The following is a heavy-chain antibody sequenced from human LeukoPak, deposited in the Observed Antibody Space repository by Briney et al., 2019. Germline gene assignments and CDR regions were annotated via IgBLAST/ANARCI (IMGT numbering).Heavy chain of an antibody. J-gene: IGHJ4*02. CDR3: ARPKDYGDYILSFDY. Sequence: GESLKISCKGSGYSFTNYWIGWVRQMPGKGLEWMGIIFPGDSDTRYSPSFQGQVTISADKSISTAYLQWSSLKASDTAMYDCARPKDYGDYILSFDYWGQGTLVTVSS. CDR2: IFPGDSDT. D-gene: IGHD4-17*01. CDR1: GYSFTNYW. V-gene: IGHV5-51*01.